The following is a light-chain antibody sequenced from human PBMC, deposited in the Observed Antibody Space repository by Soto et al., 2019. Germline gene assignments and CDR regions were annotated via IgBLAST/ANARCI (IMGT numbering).Light chain of an antibody. CDR1: QSVSSN. CDR2: GAF. J-gene: IGKJ2*03. Sequence: EILMTQSPVTLSVSPGERATLSCRASQSVSSNLAWYQQKPGQAPSLLIYGAFTRATGIPARFSGTGSGTEFTLTISSLQSEDFAVYYCQQRSTWPPFSFGQGTKLEIK. CDR3: QQRSTWPPFS. V-gene: IGKV3-15*01.